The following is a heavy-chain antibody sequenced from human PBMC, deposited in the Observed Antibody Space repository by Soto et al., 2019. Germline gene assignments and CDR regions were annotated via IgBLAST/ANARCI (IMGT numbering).Heavy chain of an antibody. Sequence: GRSLRLSCAASGFTFSNAWMSWVRQAPGKGLEWVGRIKSKTDGGATDYAAPVKGRFTISRDDSKNTLYLQMSSLKTEDTAVYYCTTDVVVVAGPFDYLGQGNLVTGS. V-gene: IGHV3-15*01. D-gene: IGHD2-15*01. CDR2: IKSKTDGGAT. J-gene: IGHJ4*02. CDR1: GFTFSNAW. CDR3: TTDVVVVAGPFDY.